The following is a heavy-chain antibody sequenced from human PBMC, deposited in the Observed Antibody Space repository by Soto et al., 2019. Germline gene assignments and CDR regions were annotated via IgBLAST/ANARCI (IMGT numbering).Heavy chain of an antibody. CDR3: ARGSYYYDSIGYYHY. Sequence: VQLQESGPGLVKPSQNLSLPCTVSGGSIRSGDYYWSWIRQPPGKGLEWIGYIYYSGSTYYNQSRKSRVTLSVDTFKMQFSLKLVSVTAADTAVYYCARGSYYYDSIGYYHYWGQGTLVTASS. V-gene: IGHV4-30-4*01. CDR2: IYYSGST. CDR1: GGSIRSGDYY. D-gene: IGHD3-22*01. J-gene: IGHJ4*02.